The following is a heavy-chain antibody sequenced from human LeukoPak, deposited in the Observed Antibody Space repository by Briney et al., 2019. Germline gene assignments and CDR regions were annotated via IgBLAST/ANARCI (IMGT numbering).Heavy chain of an antibody. D-gene: IGHD6-13*01. J-gene: IGHJ4*02. Sequence: PGGSLRLSCAASGFTFNIFGMHWVRQVPGNGLEWVAVLWSDGNTAHYADSVKGRFTISRDSSENTLYLQMNSLRSEDTAVYYCVKESAADATFHFDSWGQGTPVTVSS. V-gene: IGHV3-33*06. CDR3: VKESAADATFHFDS. CDR1: GFTFNIFG. CDR2: LWSDGNTA.